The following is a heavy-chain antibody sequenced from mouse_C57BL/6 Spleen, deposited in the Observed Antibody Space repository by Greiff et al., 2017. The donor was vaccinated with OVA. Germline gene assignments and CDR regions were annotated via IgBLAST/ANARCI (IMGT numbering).Heavy chain of an antibody. CDR3: ARQGDYGSSWFAY. J-gene: IGHJ3*01. CDR2: ISNGGGST. Sequence: DVMLVESGGGLVQPGGSLKLSCAASGFTFSDYYMYWVRQTPEKRLEWVAYISNGGGSTYYPDTVKGRFTISRDNAKNTLYLQMSRLKSEDTAMYYCARQGDYGSSWFAYWGQGTLVTVSA. D-gene: IGHD1-1*01. V-gene: IGHV5-12*01. CDR1: GFTFSDYY.